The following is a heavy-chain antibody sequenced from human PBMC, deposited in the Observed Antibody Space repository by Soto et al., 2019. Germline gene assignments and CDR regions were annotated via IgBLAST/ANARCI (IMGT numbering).Heavy chain of an antibody. CDR2: IIPILGIA. Sequence: QVQLVQSGAEVKKPGSSVKVSCKASGGTFSTYTLNWVRQAPGQGLEWMGRIIPILGIANYAQMFQGRVTITADKSTSTAYMELSSLRSEDTAVYFCARDKAYCNGGCYFYFDYWGQGTLVTVSS. CDR1: GGTFSTYT. J-gene: IGHJ4*02. D-gene: IGHD2-21*01. CDR3: ARDKAYCNGGCYFYFDY. V-gene: IGHV1-69*08.